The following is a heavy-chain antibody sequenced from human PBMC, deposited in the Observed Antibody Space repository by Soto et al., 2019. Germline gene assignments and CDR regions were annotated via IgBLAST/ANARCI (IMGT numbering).Heavy chain of an antibody. CDR1: CFTFSAYD. D-gene: IGHD2-15*01. J-gene: IGHJ6*01. V-gene: IGHV3-13*05. Sequence: PGESLKISCAASCFTFSAYDMHWVRQTTGKVLEWVSAIGAADDPYYLGSVKGRFTISRENAKNSLYLQMNSLRAEDTAVYYCARAYSGRLPSRADYYFAMDVWGQGTTDRVSS. CDR2: IGAADDP. CDR3: ARAYSGRLPSRADYYFAMDV.